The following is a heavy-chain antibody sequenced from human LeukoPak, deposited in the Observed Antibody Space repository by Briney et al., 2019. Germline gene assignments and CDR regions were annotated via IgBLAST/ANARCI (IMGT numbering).Heavy chain of an antibody. CDR3: AKVKTMIVVRTGAFDI. CDR2: ISGSGGSA. Sequence: GGSLRLSCAASGFTFSNYAMSWVRQAPGKGLEWVSAISGSGGSAYFADSVKGRFTISRDNFKNTPYLQMNSLRAEDTAVYYCAKVKTMIVVRTGAFDIWGQGTMVTVSS. CDR1: GFTFSNYA. J-gene: IGHJ3*02. V-gene: IGHV3-23*01. D-gene: IGHD3-22*01.